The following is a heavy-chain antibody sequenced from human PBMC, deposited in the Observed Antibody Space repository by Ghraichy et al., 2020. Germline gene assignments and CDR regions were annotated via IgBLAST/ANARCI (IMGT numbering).Heavy chain of an antibody. CDR2: LSGSGDST. D-gene: IGHD4-17*01. CDR1: GFTFNNYA. V-gene: IGHV3-23*01. CDR3: TRGTTVTTNYYYYYYYMDV. J-gene: IGHJ6*03. Sequence: LSLTCAASGFTFNNYAMSWVRQAPGKGLEWVSALSGSGDSTYYADSVTGRFTISRDNSKNTLYLQMNSLRAEDTAVYSCTRGTTVTTNYYYYYYYMDVWGKGTTVTVSS.